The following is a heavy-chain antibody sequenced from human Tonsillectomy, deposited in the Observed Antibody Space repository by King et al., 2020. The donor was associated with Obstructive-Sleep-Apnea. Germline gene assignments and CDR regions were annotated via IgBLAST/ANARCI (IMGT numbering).Heavy chain of an antibody. D-gene: IGHD5-24*01. V-gene: IGHV3-15*01. CDR3: TTDNVATIIVDYYYSYYGMDV. J-gene: IGHJ6*02. Sequence: VQLVESGGGLVKPGGSLRLSCAASGFTFSNAWMSWVRQAPGKGLEWVGRIKSKTDGGTTDYAAPVKGRFTISRDDSKNTLYLQMNSLKTEDTAVYYCTTDNVATIIVDYYYSYYGMDVWGQGTTVTVSS. CDR2: IKSKTDGGTT. CDR1: GFTFSNAW.